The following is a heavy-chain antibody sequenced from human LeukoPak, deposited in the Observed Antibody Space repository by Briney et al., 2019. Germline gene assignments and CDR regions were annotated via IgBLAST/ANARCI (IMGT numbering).Heavy chain of an antibody. CDR2: INPSGGST. D-gene: IGHD5-18*01. V-gene: IGHV1-46*01. J-gene: IGHJ4*02. CDR3: ARVHKRGYSYGLDFDY. Sequence: VSVKVSCKASGYTFTSYYMHWVRQAPGQGLEWMGIINPSGGSTSYAQKFQGRVTMTRDTSTSTVYMELSSLRSEDTAVYYCARVHKRGYSYGLDFDYWSQGTLVTVSS. CDR1: GYTFTSYY.